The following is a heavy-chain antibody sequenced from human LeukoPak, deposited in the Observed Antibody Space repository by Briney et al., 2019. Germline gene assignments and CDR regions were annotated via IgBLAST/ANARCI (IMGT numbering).Heavy chain of an antibody. CDR2: ISGSGGST. D-gene: IGHD6-6*01. CDR1: GFTFSSYA. V-gene: IGHV3-23*01. Sequence: GGSLRLSCAASGFTFSSYAMSWVRQAPGKGLEWVSAISGSGGSTYYADSVKGRFTISRDNSKNTLYLQMNSLRAEDTAVYYCAKDLFEYSSSSRVEYFQHWGQGTLVTVSS. CDR3: AKDLFEYSSSSRVEYFQH. J-gene: IGHJ1*01.